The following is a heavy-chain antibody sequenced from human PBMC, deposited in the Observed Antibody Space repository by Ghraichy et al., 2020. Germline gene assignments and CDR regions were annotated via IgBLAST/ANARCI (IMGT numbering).Heavy chain of an antibody. CDR3: AKDSYSSGWEEEIDY. CDR2: ISGSGGST. Sequence: GGSLRLSCAASGFTFSSYAMSWVRQAPGKGLEWVSAISGSGGSTYYADSVKGRFTISRDNSKNTLYLQMNSLRAEDTAVYYCAKDSYSSGWEEEIDYWGQGTLVTVSS. J-gene: IGHJ4*02. D-gene: IGHD6-19*01. V-gene: IGHV3-23*01. CDR1: GFTFSSYA.